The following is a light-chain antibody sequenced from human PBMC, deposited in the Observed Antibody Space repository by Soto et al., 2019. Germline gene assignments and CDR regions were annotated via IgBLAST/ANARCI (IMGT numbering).Light chain of an antibody. CDR2: EVS. CDR3: SSFTSTHTGV. J-gene: IGLJ3*02. CDR1: SIDVGGYNY. Sequence: QSALTQRASVSGSPGQSITISCTGTSIDVGGYNYVSWYQQYPGKAPKLMIYEVSNRPSGVSNRFSGSKSGNTASLTISGLQAEDEADYYCSSFTSTHTGVFGVGTKLTVL. V-gene: IGLV2-14*01.